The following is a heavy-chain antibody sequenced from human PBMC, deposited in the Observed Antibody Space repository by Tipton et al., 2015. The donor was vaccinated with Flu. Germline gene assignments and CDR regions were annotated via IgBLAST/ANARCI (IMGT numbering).Heavy chain of an antibody. CDR2: INPTTGSA. CDR1: GYSFTRYY. CDR3: ARDNGEAYNSVWGSYLAY. V-gene: IGHV1-46*01. D-gene: IGHD3-16*01. J-gene: IGHJ4*02. Sequence: QVQLVQSGAEVKKPGASVKVSCKASGYSFTRYYIHWVRQAPGQGLEWMGIINPTTGSAGYAQNFQGRVTMTRDTSTSTVYMELSSLKSEDTAVYHCARDNGEAYNSVWGSYLAYWGQGTLVPVSS.